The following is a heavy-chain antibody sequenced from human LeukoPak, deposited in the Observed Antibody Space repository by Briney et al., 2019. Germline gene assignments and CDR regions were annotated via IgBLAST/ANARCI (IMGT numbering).Heavy chain of an antibody. CDR2: ISAYNGNT. CDR3: ALLLWTAGVSWFDP. J-gene: IGHJ5*02. CDR1: GYTFTSYG. Sequence: GASVKVSCKASGYTFTSYGISWVRQAPGQGLEWMGWISAYNGNTNYAQKLQGRVTMTTDTSTSTAYMELRSLRSDDTAVYYCALLLWTAGVSWFDPWGQGTLVTVSS. V-gene: IGHV1-18*01. D-gene: IGHD2-21*01.